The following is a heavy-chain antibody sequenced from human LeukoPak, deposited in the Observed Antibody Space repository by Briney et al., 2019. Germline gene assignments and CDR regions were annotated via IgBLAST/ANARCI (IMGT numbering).Heavy chain of an antibody. CDR3: ALRGDDLDY. V-gene: IGHV1-8*03. CDR2: INLNSVNT. CDR1: GYTFTSYD. Sequence: ASVKVSCKASGYTFTSYDINWVRQATGQGLEWMGWINLNSVNTGYAQKFQGRVTITRNTSISTAYMELSSLRSEDTAVYYCALRGDDLDYWGQGTLVTVSS. J-gene: IGHJ4*02. D-gene: IGHD2-21*02.